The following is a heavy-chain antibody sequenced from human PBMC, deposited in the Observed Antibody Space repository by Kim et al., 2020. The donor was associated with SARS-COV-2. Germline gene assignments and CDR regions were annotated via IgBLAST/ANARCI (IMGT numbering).Heavy chain of an antibody. J-gene: IGHJ6*03. CDR3: AKKGRLGPSYYYYYYYMDV. CDR2: ISGSGGST. V-gene: IGHV3-23*01. CDR1: GFTFSSYA. Sequence: GGSLRLSCAASGFTFSSYAMSWVRQAPGKGLEWVSAISGSGGSTYYADSVKGRFTISRDNSKNTLYLQMNSLRAEDTAVYYCAKKGRLGPSYYYYYYYMDVWGKGTTVTVSS. D-gene: IGHD1-26*01.